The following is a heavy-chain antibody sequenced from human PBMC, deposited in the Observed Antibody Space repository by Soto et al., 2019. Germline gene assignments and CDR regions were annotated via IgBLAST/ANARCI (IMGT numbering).Heavy chain of an antibody. CDR2: INPNSGGT. J-gene: IGHJ4*02. CDR3: AREQGVVRYFDWHYFDY. D-gene: IGHD3-9*01. V-gene: IGHV1-2*04. CDR1: GYTFTGYY. Sequence: QVQLVQSGAEVKKPGASVKVSCKASGYTFTGYYMHWVRQAPGQGLEWMGWINPNSGGTNYAQKFQGWVTMTRDTSISTAYMELSRLRSDDTAVYYCAREQGVVRYFDWHYFDYWGQGPLVTVCS.